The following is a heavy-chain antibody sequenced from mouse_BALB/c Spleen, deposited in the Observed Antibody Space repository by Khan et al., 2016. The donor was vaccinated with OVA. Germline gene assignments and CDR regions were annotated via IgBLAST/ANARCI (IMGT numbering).Heavy chain of an antibody. V-gene: IGHV1S29*02. CDR1: GYTFTDYN. CDR2: FFPNSGGS. D-gene: IGHD1-2*01. Sequence: VQLLQSGPEVVKPGASVKISCKASGYTFTDYNMDWLKQRHGKSLEWIGYFFPNSGGSGYNQTFKTKATLTVDLSSTTAYMYLRSLPSEDTAVYYCVRSGYVSFAVWGPGTLVTVSA. CDR3: VRSGYVSFAV. J-gene: IGHJ3*01.